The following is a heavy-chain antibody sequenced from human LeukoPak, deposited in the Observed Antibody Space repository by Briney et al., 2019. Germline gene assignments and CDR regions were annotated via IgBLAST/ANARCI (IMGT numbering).Heavy chain of an antibody. CDR1: GFTFSSYE. J-gene: IGHJ6*02. V-gene: IGHV3-48*03. D-gene: IGHD3-3*01. CDR3: ARGSTIFYGMDV. CDR2: ISSSGSTI. Sequence: GGSLRLSCAASGFTFSSYEMNWVRQAPGEGVEWVSYISSSGSTIYYAESVKGRFTISRDNAKNSVYLEMNSLRAEDTAVYYCARGSTIFYGMDVWGQGTTVTVCS.